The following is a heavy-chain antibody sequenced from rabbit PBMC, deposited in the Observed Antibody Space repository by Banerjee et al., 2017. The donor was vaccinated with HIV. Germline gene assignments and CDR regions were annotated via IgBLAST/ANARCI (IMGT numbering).Heavy chain of an antibody. D-gene: IGHD1-1*01. CDR3: ARDNRGYSIFNL. J-gene: IGHJ4*01. V-gene: IGHV1S45*01. CDR1: GFDFSSSYW. Sequence: QEQLVESGGGLVQPEGSLTLTCTASGFDFSSSYWICWVRQAPGKRPEWIACIYNGDGSTYYASWVNGRFSISKTSSTTVTLQMTSLTAADTATYFCARDNRGYSIFNLWGPGTLVTVS. CDR2: IYNGDGST.